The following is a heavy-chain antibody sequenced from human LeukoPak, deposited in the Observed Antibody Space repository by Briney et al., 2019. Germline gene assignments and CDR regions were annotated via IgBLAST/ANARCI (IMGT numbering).Heavy chain of an antibody. J-gene: IGHJ3*02. Sequence: GGSLRLSCAVSGFTFEDYAMHWVRQAPGKGLEWVSGISWNSGSIGYADSVKGRFTISRDNAKNSLYLQMNSLRAEDTALYYCAKDRGNYYGSGSYYNTGAFDIWGQGTMVTVSS. D-gene: IGHD3-10*01. CDR1: GFTFEDYA. CDR3: AKDRGNYYGSGSYYNTGAFDI. CDR2: ISWNSGSI. V-gene: IGHV3-9*01.